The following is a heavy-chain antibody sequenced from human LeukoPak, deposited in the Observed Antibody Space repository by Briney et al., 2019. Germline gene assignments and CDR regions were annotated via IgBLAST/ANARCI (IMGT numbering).Heavy chain of an antibody. V-gene: IGHV1-69*02. D-gene: IGHD6-13*01. CDR3: ARHTAEQPVPANWFDP. Sequence: GASVKVSCKASGGTFSSYTISWVRQAPGQGLEWMGRIIPILGIANYAQKFQGRVTITADKSTSTAYMELSSLRSEDTAVYYCARHTAEQPVPANWFDPCGQGTLVTVSS. J-gene: IGHJ5*02. CDR1: GGTFSSYT. CDR2: IIPILGIA.